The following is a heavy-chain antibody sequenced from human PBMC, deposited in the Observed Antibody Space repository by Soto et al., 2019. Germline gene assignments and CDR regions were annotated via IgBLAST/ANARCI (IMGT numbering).Heavy chain of an antibody. CDR1: GFTFSSYS. CDR3: ARDPADYYDSSGYSKGPFDY. CDR2: ISSSSSYI. J-gene: IGHJ4*02. Sequence: EVQLVESGGGLVKPGGSLRLSCAASGFTFSSYSMNWVRQAPGKGLEWVSSISSSSSYIYYADSVKGRFTISRDNAKNSLYLQMNSRRAEDTAVYYCARDPADYYDSSGYSKGPFDYWGQGTLVTVSS. D-gene: IGHD3-22*01. V-gene: IGHV3-21*01.